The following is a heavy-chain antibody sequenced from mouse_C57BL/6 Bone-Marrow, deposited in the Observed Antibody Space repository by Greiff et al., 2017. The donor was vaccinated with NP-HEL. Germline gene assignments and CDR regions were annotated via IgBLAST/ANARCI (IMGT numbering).Heavy chain of an antibody. V-gene: IGHV1-72*01. CDR2: IDPNSGGT. CDR3: ARGDLYDGYYVLYYYAMDY. Sequence: QVQLQQSGAELVKPGASVKLSCKASGYTFTSYWMHWVKQRPGRGLEWIGRIDPNSGGTKYNEKFKSKATLTVDKPSSTAYMQLSSLTSEDSAVYYCARGDLYDGYYVLYYYAMDYWGQGTSVTVSS. D-gene: IGHD2-3*01. CDR1: GYTFTSYW. J-gene: IGHJ4*01.